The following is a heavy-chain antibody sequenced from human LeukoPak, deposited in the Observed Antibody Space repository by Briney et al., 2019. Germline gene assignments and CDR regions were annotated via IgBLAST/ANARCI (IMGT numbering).Heavy chain of an antibody. CDR2: INHSGST. D-gene: IGHD6-6*01. CDR1: GGSFSGYY. CDR3: ARGRIAARRRLYFDY. Sequence: PSETLSLTCAVYGGSFSGYYWSWIRQPPGKGLEWIGEINHSGSTNYNPSLKSRVTISVDTSKNQFSLKLSSVTAADTAVYYCARGRIAARRRLYFDYWGQGTLVTVSS. J-gene: IGHJ4*02. V-gene: IGHV4-34*01.